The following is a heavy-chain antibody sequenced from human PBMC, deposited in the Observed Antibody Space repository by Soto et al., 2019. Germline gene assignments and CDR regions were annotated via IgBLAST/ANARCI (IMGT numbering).Heavy chain of an antibody. CDR2: INPNSGGT. CDR1: GYTNTVYH. Sequence: PLKRYCKTSGYTNTVYHMHCLRQTPRQGLDWMGWINPNSGGTNYAQKFQGWVTMTRDTSISTAYMELSRLRSDDTAVYYCARDKGYDFWSGLNLYGMDVWGQGTTVTVSS. J-gene: IGHJ6*02. D-gene: IGHD3-3*01. CDR3: ARDKGYDFWSGLNLYGMDV. V-gene: IGHV1-2*04.